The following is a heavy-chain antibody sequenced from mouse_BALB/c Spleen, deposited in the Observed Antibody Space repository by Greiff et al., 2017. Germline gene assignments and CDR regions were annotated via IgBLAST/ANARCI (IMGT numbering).Heavy chain of an antibody. CDR2: ISYSGST. CDR3: ARGEAYFDY. Sequence: EVHLVESGPGLVKPSQSLSLTCTVTGYSITSDYAWNWIRQFPGNKLEWMGYISYSGSTSYNPSLKSRISITRDTSKNQFFLQLNSVTTEDTATYYCARGEAYFDYWGQGTTLTVSS. V-gene: IGHV3-2*02. J-gene: IGHJ2*01. CDR1: GYSITSDYA.